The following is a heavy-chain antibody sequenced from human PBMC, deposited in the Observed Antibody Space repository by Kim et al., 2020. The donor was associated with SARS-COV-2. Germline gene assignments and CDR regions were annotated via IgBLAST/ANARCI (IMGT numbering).Heavy chain of an antibody. Sequence: GGSLRLSCTASGFTFGDYAMSWVRQAPGKGLEWVGFIRSKAYGGTTEYAASVKGRFTISRDDSKSIAYLQMNSLKTEDTAVYYCTRARWKSSSSGAIDYWGQGTLVTVSS. D-gene: IGHD6-6*01. CDR3: TRARWKSSSSGAIDY. CDR1: GFTFGDYA. J-gene: IGHJ4*02. V-gene: IGHV3-49*04. CDR2: IRSKAYGGTT.